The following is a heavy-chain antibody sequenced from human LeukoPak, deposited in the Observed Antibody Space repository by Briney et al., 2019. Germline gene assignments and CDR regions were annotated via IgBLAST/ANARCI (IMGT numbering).Heavy chain of an antibody. J-gene: IGHJ4*02. V-gene: IGHV3-7*01. CDR3: VRDLSG. CDR2: IKQDGSET. Sequence: GGSLRLSCAASGFTFSSYAMSWVRQGPGKGLEWMANIKQDGSETNYVDSVKGRFTVSRDNTKNSLFLQMTSLRAEDTAVYYCVRDLSGWGQGTLVTVSS. CDR1: GFTFSSYA. D-gene: IGHD1-1*01.